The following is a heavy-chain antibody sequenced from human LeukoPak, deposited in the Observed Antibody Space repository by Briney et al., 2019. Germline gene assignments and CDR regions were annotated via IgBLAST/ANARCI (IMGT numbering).Heavy chain of an antibody. V-gene: IGHV3-30*04. CDR1: GFTFSSYA. CDR2: ISYDGSNK. D-gene: IGHD6-13*01. CDR3: ARELLLDFRVRGHSKAAAGPFDY. J-gene: IGHJ4*02. Sequence: PGRSLRLSCAASGFTFSSYAMHWVRQAPGKGLEWVAVISYDGSNKYYADSVKGRFTISRDNSKNTLYLQMNSLRAEDTAVYYCARELLLDFRVRGHSKAAAGPFDYWGQGTLVTVSS.